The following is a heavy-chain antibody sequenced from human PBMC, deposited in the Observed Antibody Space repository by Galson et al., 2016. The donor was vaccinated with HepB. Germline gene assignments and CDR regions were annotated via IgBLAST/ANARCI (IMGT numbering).Heavy chain of an antibody. D-gene: IGHD6-19*01. V-gene: IGHV3-33*01. CDR3: ARDLSSAGRLADY. Sequence: LRLSCAASGFTFSSYGMHWVRQAPGKGLEWVAHIWYDGSNKYYANSVKGRFTVSRDNSKNTLSLQVNSLRAEDTAEYYCARDLSSAGRLADYWGQGTLVTVSS. CDR1: GFTFSSYG. CDR2: IWYDGSNK. J-gene: IGHJ4*02.